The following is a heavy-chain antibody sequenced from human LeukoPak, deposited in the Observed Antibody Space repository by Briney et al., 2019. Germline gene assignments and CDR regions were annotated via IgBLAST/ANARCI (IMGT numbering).Heavy chain of an antibody. D-gene: IGHD3-10*01. J-gene: IGHJ4*02. CDR1: GGSFSGYY. Sequence: SETLSLTCAVSGGSFSGYYWSWIRQPPGKGLEWMGQISHRGRTSNNPSLERRLTISRDTSKNQLSLKLTSVTAADTAVYYCARHGGYYFDYWGQGTLVTVSS. CDR2: ISHRGRT. V-gene: IGHV4-34*01. CDR3: ARHGGYYFDY.